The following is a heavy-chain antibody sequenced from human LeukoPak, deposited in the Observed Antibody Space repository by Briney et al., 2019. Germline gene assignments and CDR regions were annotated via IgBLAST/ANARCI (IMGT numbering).Heavy chain of an antibody. V-gene: IGHV4-4*07. CDR1: GGSISSYY. Sequence: SETLSLTCTVSGGSISSYYWSWIRQPAGKGLEWIGRIYTSGSTNYNPSLKSRVTMSVDTSKNQFSLKLSSVTAADTAVYYCARVVVVVPAAMLGYYYYYMDVWGKGTTVTVSS. CDR3: ARVVVVVPAAMLGYYYYYMDV. D-gene: IGHD2-2*01. CDR2: IYTSGST. J-gene: IGHJ6*03.